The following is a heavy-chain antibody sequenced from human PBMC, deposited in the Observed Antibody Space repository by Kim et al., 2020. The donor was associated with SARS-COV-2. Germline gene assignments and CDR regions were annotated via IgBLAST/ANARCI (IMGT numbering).Heavy chain of an antibody. D-gene: IGHD4-17*01. CDR1: GGSISSGGYY. Sequence: SETLSLTCTVSGGSISSGGYYWSWIRQHPGKGLEWIGYIYYSGSTYYNPSLKSRVTISVDTSKNQFSLKLSSVTAADTAVYYCARGEMTTVTTSFDYWGQGTLVTVSS. CDR3: ARGEMTTVTTSFDY. V-gene: IGHV4-31*03. J-gene: IGHJ4*02. CDR2: IYYSGST.